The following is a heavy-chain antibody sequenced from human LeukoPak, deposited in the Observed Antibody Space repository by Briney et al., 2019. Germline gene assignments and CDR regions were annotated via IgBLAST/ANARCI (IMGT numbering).Heavy chain of an antibody. D-gene: IGHD5-18*01. CDR2: ISSSSSYI. CDR1: GFIFSSYW. CDR3: ARYRGGYSYGYGIDY. J-gene: IGHJ4*02. V-gene: IGHV3-21*01. Sequence: GGSLRLSCAASGFIFSSYWMAWVRQAPGKGLEWVSSISSSSSYIYYADSVKGRFTISRDNAKNSLYLQMNSLRAEDTAVYYCARYRGGYSYGYGIDYWGQGTLVTVSS.